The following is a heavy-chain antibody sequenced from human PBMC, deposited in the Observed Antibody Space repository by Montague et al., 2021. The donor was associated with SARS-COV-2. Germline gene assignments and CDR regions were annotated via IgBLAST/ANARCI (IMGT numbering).Heavy chain of an antibody. CDR2: INWNSGSV. CDR3: AKDHYASGKVGFFDL. J-gene: IGHJ2*01. D-gene: IGHD3-16*01. Sequence: SLRLSCAASGFKFYDSAMYWVRQAPGKGLEWVSGINWNSGSVDYADSVKGRFTISRDNTKNSLFLQMNSLRTEDTALYYCAKDHYASGKVGFFDLWGRGTLVTVSS. V-gene: IGHV3-9*01. CDR1: GFKFYDSA.